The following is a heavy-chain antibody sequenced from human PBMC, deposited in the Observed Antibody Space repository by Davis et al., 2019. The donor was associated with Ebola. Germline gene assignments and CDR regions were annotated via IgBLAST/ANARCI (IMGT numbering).Heavy chain of an antibody. V-gene: IGHV4-34*01. J-gene: IGHJ5*02. Sequence: PSETLSLTCAVYGGSFSGYYWSWIRQPPGKGLEWIGEINHSGSTNYNPSLKSRVTISVDTSKNQFSLKLSSVTAADTAVYYCARMSFDWLSVARVGWFDPWGQGTLVTVSS. CDR2: INHSGST. CDR3: ARMSFDWLSVARVGWFDP. D-gene: IGHD3-9*01. CDR1: GGSFSGYY.